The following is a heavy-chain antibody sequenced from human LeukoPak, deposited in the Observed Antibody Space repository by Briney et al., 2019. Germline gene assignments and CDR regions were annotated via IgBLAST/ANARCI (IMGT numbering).Heavy chain of an antibody. J-gene: IGHJ1*01. CDR1: GFTFSDHY. Sequence: GGSLRLSCAASGFTFSDHYMSWIRQAPGKGLEWVSYIDSSGSIKYYADSVKGRLTISRDNTKNSLDMQMNSLRVEDTALYYCAVTVAARSAYFQRWGQGTLVTVSS. CDR3: AVTVAARSAYFQR. V-gene: IGHV3-11*01. D-gene: IGHD6-19*01. CDR2: IDSSGSIK.